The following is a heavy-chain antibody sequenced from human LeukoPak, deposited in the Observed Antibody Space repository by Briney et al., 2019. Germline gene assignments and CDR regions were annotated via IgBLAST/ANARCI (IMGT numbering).Heavy chain of an antibody. Sequence: SVKVSCKASGGTFSSCAISWVRQAPGQGLEWMGRIIPIFGTANYAQKFQGRVTITADKSTSTAYMELSSLRSEDTAVYYCARVKGSSSSPFDYWGQGTLVTVSS. D-gene: IGHD6-6*01. V-gene: IGHV1-69*06. CDR3: ARVKGSSSSPFDY. CDR2: IIPIFGTA. J-gene: IGHJ4*02. CDR1: GGTFSSCA.